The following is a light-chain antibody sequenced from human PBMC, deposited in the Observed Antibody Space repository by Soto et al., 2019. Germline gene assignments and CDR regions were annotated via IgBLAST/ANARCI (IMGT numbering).Light chain of an antibody. V-gene: IGKV3-20*01. CDR1: QSVSSS. Sequence: EIGLTQSPGTLSLSPGERATLSCRPSQSVSSSLAWYQQKPGQAPRLLIYGASSRATGIPDRFSGSGSGTDFTLTISRLEPEDFVMYYCQQYDTSPYTFGQGTKLDIK. J-gene: IGKJ2*01. CDR3: QQYDTSPYT. CDR2: GAS.